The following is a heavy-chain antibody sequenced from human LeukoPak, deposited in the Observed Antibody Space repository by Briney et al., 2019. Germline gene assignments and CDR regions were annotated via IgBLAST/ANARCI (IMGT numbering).Heavy chain of an antibody. CDR3: AREFLSADGTRGYFDP. D-gene: IGHD6-13*01. CDR2: IYTSGST. Sequence: PSETLSLTCTVSGGSINSGNYYWSWIRQPAGKGLEWIGRIYTSGSTNTNPSLRGRVMMSLDTSKNQFSLRLSSVTAADTAFYYCAREFLSADGTRGYFDPWGQGSLVTVSS. CDR1: GGSINSGNYY. J-gene: IGHJ5*02. V-gene: IGHV4-61*02.